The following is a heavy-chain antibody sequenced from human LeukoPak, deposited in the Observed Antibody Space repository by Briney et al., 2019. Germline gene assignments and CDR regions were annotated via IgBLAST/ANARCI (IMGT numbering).Heavy chain of an antibody. CDR1: GFTFSSYG. CDR3: AKGAAYYDSSGYPAP. D-gene: IGHD3-22*01. J-gene: IGHJ5*02. Sequence: GGTLRLSCAASGFTFSSYGMSWVRQAPGKGLEWVSVISGSGGSTYYADSVKDRFTISRDNSKNTLYLQMNSLRAEDTAVYYCAKGAAYYDSSGYPAPWGQGTLVTVSS. CDR2: ISGSGGST. V-gene: IGHV3-23*01.